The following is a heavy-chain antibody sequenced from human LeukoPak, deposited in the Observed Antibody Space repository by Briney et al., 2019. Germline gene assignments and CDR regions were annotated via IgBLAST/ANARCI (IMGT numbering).Heavy chain of an antibody. CDR1: GYTFTSYG. Sequence: ASVEVSCKASGYTFTSYGISWVRQAPGQGIEWMGWISAYNGNTNYAQKLQGRVTMTTDTSTSTAYMELRSLRSDDTAVYYCASAPDIVATGYYFDYWGQGTLVTVSS. J-gene: IGHJ4*02. CDR3: ASAPDIVATGYYFDY. V-gene: IGHV1-18*01. CDR2: ISAYNGNT. D-gene: IGHD5-12*01.